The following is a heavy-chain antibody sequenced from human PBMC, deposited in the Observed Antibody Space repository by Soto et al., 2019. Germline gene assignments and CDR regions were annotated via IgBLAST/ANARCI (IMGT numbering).Heavy chain of an antibody. V-gene: IGHV3-23*01. CDR2: ISGSGLST. D-gene: IGHD3-9*01. CDR3: ARDDAPTAPSIFDYWGQGALVTVSSGKTNIFGPLFGGMDV. CDR1: EFTFTGFA. Sequence: WGSLRLSCAASEFTFTGFARSWVRQAPEKGLEWVTGISGSGLSTFYADSVKGRFTISRDNSKNNLYLQMNSLRAEDTAVYYCARDDAPTAPSIFDYWGQGALVTVSSGKTNIFGPLFGGMDVWGQGTTVTVSS. J-gene: IGHJ6*02.